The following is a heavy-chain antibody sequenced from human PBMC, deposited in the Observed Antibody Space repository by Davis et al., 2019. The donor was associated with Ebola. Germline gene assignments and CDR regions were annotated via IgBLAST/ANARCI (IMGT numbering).Heavy chain of an antibody. CDR2: IKSKTDGGTA. D-gene: IGHD3-22*01. J-gene: IGHJ5*02. V-gene: IGHV3-15*07. CDR3: TRYYYDSSASRRPGFDP. CDR1: GFIFSSAW. Sequence: GESLKISCPASGFIFSSAWMNWVRQAPGKGLEWVGRIKSKTDGGTADYAAPVKGRFTISRDYSKNTVYLQMNSLKTEDTGMYYCTRYYYDSSASRRPGFDPWGQGTLVTVSS.